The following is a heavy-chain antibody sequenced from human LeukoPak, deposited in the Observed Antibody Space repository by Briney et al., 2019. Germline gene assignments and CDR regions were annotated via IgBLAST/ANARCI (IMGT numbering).Heavy chain of an antibody. Sequence: PGGSLRLSCAASGFTVSSNFMSWVRQAPGKGLGWVSAISGSGGSTYYADSVKGRFTISRDNSKNTLYLQMNSLRAEDTAVYYCAKDRGTRDGYNYDLDYWGQGTLVTVSS. CDR3: AKDRGTRDGYNYDLDY. CDR2: ISGSGGST. V-gene: IGHV3-23*01. D-gene: IGHD5-24*01. CDR1: GFTVSSNF. J-gene: IGHJ4*02.